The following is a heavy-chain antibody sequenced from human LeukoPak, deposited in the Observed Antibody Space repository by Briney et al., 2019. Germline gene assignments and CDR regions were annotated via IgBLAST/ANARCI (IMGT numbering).Heavy chain of an antibody. CDR1: GFTFSSYG. V-gene: IGHV3-30*02. J-gene: IGHJ3*02. CDR3: ARGYSRAAFDI. CDR2: IRCDGSNK. Sequence: GGSLRLSCAASGFTFSSYGMHWVRQAPGKGLEWVAFIRCDGSNKYYADSVKGRFTISRDNAKNSLLLQMNSLRAEDTALYCARGYSRAAFDIWGQGTMVTVSS. D-gene: IGHD2-15*01.